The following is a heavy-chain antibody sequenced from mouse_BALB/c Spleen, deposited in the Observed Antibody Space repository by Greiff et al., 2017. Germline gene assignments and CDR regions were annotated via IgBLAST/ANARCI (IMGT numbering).Heavy chain of an antibody. CDR3: ARTARAFGYAMDY. Sequence: QVQLQQSGAELMKPGASVKISCKATGYTFSSYWIEWVKQRPGHGLEWIGEILPGSGSTNYNEKFKGKATFTADTSSNTAYMQLSSLTSEDSAVYYCARTARAFGYAMDYWGQGTSVTVSS. J-gene: IGHJ4*01. CDR2: ILPGSGST. CDR1: GYTFSSYW. V-gene: IGHV1-9*01. D-gene: IGHD3-1*01.